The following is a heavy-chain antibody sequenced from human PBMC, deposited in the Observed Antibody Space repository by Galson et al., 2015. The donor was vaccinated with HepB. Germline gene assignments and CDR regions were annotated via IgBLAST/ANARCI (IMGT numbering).Heavy chain of an antibody. CDR2: ISYDGSNK. J-gene: IGHJ4*02. CDR3: ANTSGGVIPGEEYLYDY. CDR1: GFTFSSYG. V-gene: IGHV3-30*18. Sequence: SLRLSCAASGFTFSSYGMHWVRQAPGKGLEWVAVISYDGSNKYYADSVKGRFTISRDNSKNTLYLQMNSLRAEDTAVYYCANTSGGVIPGEEYLYDYWGQGTLVTVSS. D-gene: IGHD3-16*01.